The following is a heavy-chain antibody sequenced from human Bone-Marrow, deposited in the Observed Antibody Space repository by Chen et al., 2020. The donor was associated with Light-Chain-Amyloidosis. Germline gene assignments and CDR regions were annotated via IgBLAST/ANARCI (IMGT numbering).Heavy chain of an antibody. J-gene: IGHJ3*01. CDR2: IHPGSGDT. CDR1: GNTFTTFY. CDR3: ARDRFAFDS. V-gene: IGHV1-46*01. Sequence: QVQLVQSGAEMKKPGASVKLSCKSSGNTFTTFYSHWVRQAPGQGLEWMGVIHPGSGDTNYAHKIQGRFTMTRDTSTSTVYRELSSLRSEETAMYCCARDRFAFDSWGQGTMVTVSS.